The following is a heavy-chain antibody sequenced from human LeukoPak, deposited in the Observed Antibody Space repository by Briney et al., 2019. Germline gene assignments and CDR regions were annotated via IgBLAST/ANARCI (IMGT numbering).Heavy chain of an antibody. Sequence: SETLSLTCTVSGGSISSSFFYWGWIRQPPGKGLEWIGYIYYSGSTNYNPSLKSRVTISVDTSKNQFSLKLSSVTAADTAVYYCARDVNYYGSGSPGGFDPWGQGTLVTVSS. CDR2: IYYSGST. CDR1: GGSISSSFFY. CDR3: ARDVNYYGSGSPGGFDP. D-gene: IGHD3-10*01. J-gene: IGHJ5*02. V-gene: IGHV4-61*01.